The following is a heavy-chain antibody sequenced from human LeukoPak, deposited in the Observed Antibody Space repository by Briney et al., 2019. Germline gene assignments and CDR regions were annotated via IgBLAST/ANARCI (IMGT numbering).Heavy chain of an antibody. Sequence: GPLRLSCAASGFTFSSYAMAWVRQAPGKGLDWIGNIYSNGNTYYNPSVKSRVTMSVDTSKNQFSLKLTSMTAAETAVYYCARSATVTTGYFDYWGQGALVTVSS. V-gene: IGHV4-38-2*01. CDR2: IYSNGNT. CDR3: ARSATVTTGYFDY. J-gene: IGHJ4*02. CDR1: GFTFSSYA. D-gene: IGHD4-17*01.